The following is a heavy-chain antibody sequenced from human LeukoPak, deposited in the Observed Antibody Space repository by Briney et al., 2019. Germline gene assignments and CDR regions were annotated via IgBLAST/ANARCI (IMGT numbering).Heavy chain of an antibody. Sequence: GGSLRLSCAASGFTFNSYWMSWVRQAPGKGLEWVANIKQDGSEKYYVDSVKGRFTISRDNAKDSLYLQMNSLRAEDTAVYYCAELGITMIGGVWGKGTTVTISS. CDR1: GFTFNSYW. CDR3: AELGITMIGGV. CDR2: IKQDGSEK. J-gene: IGHJ6*04. V-gene: IGHV3-7*01. D-gene: IGHD3-10*02.